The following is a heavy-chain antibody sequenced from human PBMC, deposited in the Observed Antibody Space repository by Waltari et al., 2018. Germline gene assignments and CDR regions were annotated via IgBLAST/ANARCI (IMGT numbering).Heavy chain of an antibody. CDR3: AIDLEIVGATGHAHWFDP. D-gene: IGHD1-26*01. CDR1: GGSISSYY. J-gene: IGHJ5*02. CDR2: IYYSGST. Sequence: QVQLQESGPGLVKPSETLSLTCTVSGGSISSYYWSWIRQPPGKGLEWIGYIYYSGSTNYNPSRKSRVTISVDTSKNQLSLKLSSVTAADTAVYYCAIDLEIVGATGHAHWFDPWGQGTLVTVSS. V-gene: IGHV4-59*01.